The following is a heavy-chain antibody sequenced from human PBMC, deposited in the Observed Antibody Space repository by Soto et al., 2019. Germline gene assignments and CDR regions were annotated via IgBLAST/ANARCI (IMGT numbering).Heavy chain of an antibody. Sequence: GGSLRLSCAASGFTFSSYGMHWVRQAPGKGLEWVAVIWYDGSNKYYADSVKGRFTISRDNSKNTLYLQMNSLRAEDTAVYYCARDYGDYPQNYFDYWGQGTLVTVSS. D-gene: IGHD4-17*01. V-gene: IGHV3-33*01. CDR2: IWYDGSNK. CDR1: GFTFSSYG. J-gene: IGHJ4*02. CDR3: ARDYGDYPQNYFDY.